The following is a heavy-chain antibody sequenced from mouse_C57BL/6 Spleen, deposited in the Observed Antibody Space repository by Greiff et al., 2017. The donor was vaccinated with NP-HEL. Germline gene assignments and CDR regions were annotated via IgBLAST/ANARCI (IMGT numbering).Heavy chain of an antibody. CDR2: IHPNSGST. CDR3: ARGEGDYFDY. J-gene: IGHJ2*01. Sequence: VQLQQSGAELVKPGASVKLSCKASGYTFTSYWMHWVKQRPGQGLEWIGMIHPNSGSTNYNEKFKSKATLTVDKSSSTASMQRSSLTSEDSAVYYCARGEGDYFDYWGQGTTLTVSS. V-gene: IGHV1-64*01. CDR1: GYTFTSYW.